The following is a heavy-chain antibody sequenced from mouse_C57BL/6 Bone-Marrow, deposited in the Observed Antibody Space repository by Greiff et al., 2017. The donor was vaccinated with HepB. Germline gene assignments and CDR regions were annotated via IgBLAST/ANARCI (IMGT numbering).Heavy chain of an antibody. CDR3: ARGVGYAMDY. J-gene: IGHJ4*01. Sequence: VQLQQSGPGLVKPSQSLSLTCSVTGYSITSGYYWNWIRQFPGNKLEWMGYISYDGSNNYNPALKNRISITRDTSKNQFFLKLNSVTTEDTATYYCARGVGYAMDYWGQGTSVTVSS. CDR2: ISYDGSN. CDR1: GYSITSGYY. V-gene: IGHV3-6*01. D-gene: IGHD1-1*02.